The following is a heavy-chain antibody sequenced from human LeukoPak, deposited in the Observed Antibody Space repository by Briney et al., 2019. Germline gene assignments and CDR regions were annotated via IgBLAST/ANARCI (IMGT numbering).Heavy chain of an antibody. D-gene: IGHD3-22*01. CDR1: GYTFTTYA. CDR3: ARSGYSDKQWVMTTADLGHYYYYMDV. J-gene: IGHJ6*03. V-gene: IGHV1-3*01. Sequence: ASVKVSCKASGYTFTTYAIHWVRQAPGQRLEWMGWNNAGNGNTKYSQKFQGRVTITADESTSTAYMELSSLRSEDTAVYYCARSGYSDKQWVMTTADLGHYYYYMDVWGKGTTVTVSS. CDR2: NNAGNGNT.